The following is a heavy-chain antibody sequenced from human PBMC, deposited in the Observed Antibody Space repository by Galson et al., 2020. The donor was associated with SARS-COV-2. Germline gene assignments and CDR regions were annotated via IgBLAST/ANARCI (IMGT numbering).Heavy chain of an antibody. Sequence: SETLSLTCAVYVGSFSDYYWTWIRQPPGKGLEWIGEISHSGSTNYNPSLKSRVTISVDTSKNQFPLRLTSVTAADTAVYYCARRADSSSWFGFDYWGQGTLVTVSS. J-gene: IGHJ4*02. CDR1: VGSFSDYY. CDR3: ARRADSSSWFGFDY. V-gene: IGHV4-34*01. D-gene: IGHD6-13*01. CDR2: ISHSGST.